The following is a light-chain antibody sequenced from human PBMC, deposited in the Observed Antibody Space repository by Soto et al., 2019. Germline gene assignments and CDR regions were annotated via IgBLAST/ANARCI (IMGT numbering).Light chain of an antibody. CDR2: GAS. Sequence: EIVMTQSPATLSVSPGERGTLSCRASQSVSGNLAWYQQKPGQAPRLLIYGASTRATGIPDRFTGSGSGTDFTLTISSLQPEDFATYYCQQSYSTWTFGQGTKVDIK. J-gene: IGKJ1*01. V-gene: IGKV3D-15*01. CDR1: QSVSGN. CDR3: QQSYSTWT.